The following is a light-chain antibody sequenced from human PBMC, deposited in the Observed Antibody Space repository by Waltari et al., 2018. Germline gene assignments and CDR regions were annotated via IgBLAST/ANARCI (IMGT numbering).Light chain of an antibody. CDR3: SSYTTSSAPGV. V-gene: IGLV2-14*01. CDR2: EVS. J-gene: IGLJ1*01. CDR1: DSDVGAYDF. Sequence: QSALTQPASVSGSPGQSITISCSGTDSDVGAYDFVSWYQQHPGKAPHLIIYEVSNRPSGISNPFSASKSGNTASLTISVLQAEDEADYYCSSYTTSSAPGVFGTGTRVTVL.